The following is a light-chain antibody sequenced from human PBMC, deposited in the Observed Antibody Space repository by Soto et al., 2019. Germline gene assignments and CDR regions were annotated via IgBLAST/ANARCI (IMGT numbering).Light chain of an antibody. CDR1: QSLLYNSNKKNY. V-gene: IGKV4-1*01. CDR3: LQHYGNPQT. Sequence: IVITQSPYSLSVSLCEGATINWKGIQSLLYNSNKKNYLAWYQQKPGQPPKLLAYWASTRASGVPDRFSGSGSGTDFTLPISSLQAEDVAVYYCLQHYGNPQTFGQGTKVDI. J-gene: IGKJ1*01. CDR2: WAS.